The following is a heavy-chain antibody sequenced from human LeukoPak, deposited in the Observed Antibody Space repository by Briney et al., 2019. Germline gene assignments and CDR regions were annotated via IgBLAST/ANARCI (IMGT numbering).Heavy chain of an antibody. D-gene: IGHD6-6*01. V-gene: IGHV1-18*04. J-gene: IGHJ4*02. CDR2: ISAYNGNT. Sequence: ASVKVSCKASGYTFTSYYMHWVRQAPGQGLEWMGWISAYNGNTNYAQKLQGRVTMTTDTSTSTAYMELRSLRSDDTAVYYCARPRGSSSRYYFDYWGQGTLVTVSS. CDR3: ARPRGSSSRYYFDY. CDR1: GYTFTSYY.